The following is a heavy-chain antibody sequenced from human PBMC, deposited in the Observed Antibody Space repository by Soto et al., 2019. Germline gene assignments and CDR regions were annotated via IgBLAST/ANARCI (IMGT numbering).Heavy chain of an antibody. V-gene: IGHV3-33*01. Sequence: QVQLVESGGGVVQPGRSLRLSCAASGFTFRSHGRHWVRQAPGKGLEWVAVIWYDGSNKYYADSAKGRFTISRDNSKNTLYLQMNSLRVEDTAVYYCAREGYGGEAPFDFWGQGTLVTVSS. CDR2: IWYDGSNK. CDR1: GFTFRSHG. D-gene: IGHD2-21*01. J-gene: IGHJ4*02. CDR3: AREGYGGEAPFDF.